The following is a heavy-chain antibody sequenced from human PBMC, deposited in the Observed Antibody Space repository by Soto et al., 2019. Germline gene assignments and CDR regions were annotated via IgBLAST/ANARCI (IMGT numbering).Heavy chain of an antibody. CDR2: ITGDGSGT. J-gene: IGHJ5*02. D-gene: IGHD3-10*01. V-gene: IGHV3-74*01. CDR3: VRDLVYGSGSVHH. CDR1: GLTFSTYW. Sequence: EVQLVESGGGLVQPGGSLRLSCAASGLTFSTYWMHWVRQAPGKGLVWVSRITGDGSGTNYADSVKGRFTISRDNAKNTLYLQMNSLRVEDTAVYYCVRDLVYGSGSVHHWGQGTLVTVSS.